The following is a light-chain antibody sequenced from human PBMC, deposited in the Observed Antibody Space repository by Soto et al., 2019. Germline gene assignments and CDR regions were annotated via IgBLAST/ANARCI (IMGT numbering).Light chain of an antibody. V-gene: IGKV3-20*01. J-gene: IGKJ5*01. CDR1: QSVSSSY. Sequence: EIVLTQSPGTLSLSPGERATLSCRASQSVSSSYLAWYQQKPGQAPRLLIYGASNRATGIPDRFSGSGSGTDFTLTISRLEPEDFGVYFCQQYGRLPITFGQGTRLEIK. CDR2: GAS. CDR3: QQYGRLPIT.